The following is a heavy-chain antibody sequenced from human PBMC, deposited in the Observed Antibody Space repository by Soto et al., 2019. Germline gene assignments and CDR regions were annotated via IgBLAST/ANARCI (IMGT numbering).Heavy chain of an antibody. CDR2: IYSTGST. CDR3: ARDEYYDSNNWFDT. CDR1: GGSIKNYY. V-gene: IGHV4-4*07. Sequence: QVQLQESGPRLVKPSETLSLSCTVSGGSIKNYYWSWIRQPAGKGLEWIGRIYSTGSTNYNASLKSRVTMLVDTSNNQFSLRLRSVTAADTAVYYCARDEYYDSNNWFDTWGQGTLVTVSS. D-gene: IGHD3-22*01. J-gene: IGHJ5*02.